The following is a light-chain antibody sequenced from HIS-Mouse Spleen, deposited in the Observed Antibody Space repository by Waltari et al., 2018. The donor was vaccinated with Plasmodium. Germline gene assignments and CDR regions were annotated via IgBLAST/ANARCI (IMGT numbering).Light chain of an antibody. J-gene: IGLJ2*01. V-gene: IGLV2-23*01. CDR2: EGS. CDR3: CSYAGSRMV. Sequence: QSALTQPASVSGPPGQSITISCTGTSSDVGSYNLVSWYQQPPGKAPKLLIYEGSKRPAGVCNRFSGSKSGNTASLTICGLQAEDEADYYCCSYAGSRMVFGGGTKLTVL. CDR1: SSDVGSYNL.